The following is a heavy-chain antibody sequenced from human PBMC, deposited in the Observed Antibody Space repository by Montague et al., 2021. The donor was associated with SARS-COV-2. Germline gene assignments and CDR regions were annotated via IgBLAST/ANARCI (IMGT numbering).Heavy chain of an antibody. CDR1: GASVTSTNW. Sequence: SETLSLTCGVSGASVTSTNWWSWVRQPTGKGLEWIGEIYHTGNTNYSPSLKNRVSISLDKSKNQLSLRLNSVTAADTAVYYCASPKEGSGYYRPFDHWGQGILVTVSS. V-gene: IGHV4-4*02. D-gene: IGHD3-22*01. CDR2: IYHTGNT. CDR3: ASPKEGSGYYRPFDH. J-gene: IGHJ4*02.